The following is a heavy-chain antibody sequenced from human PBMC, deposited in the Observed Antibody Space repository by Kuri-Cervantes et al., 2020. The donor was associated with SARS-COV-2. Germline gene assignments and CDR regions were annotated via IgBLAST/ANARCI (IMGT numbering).Heavy chain of an antibody. V-gene: IGHV3-30-3*01. CDR2: ISYDGSNK. D-gene: IGHD3-9*01. CDR1: GFTFSSYA. J-gene: IGHJ4*02. CDR3: ARDSLDWFIPPDY. Sequence: GGSLRLSCAASGFTFSSYAMHWVRQAPGKGLEWVAVISYDGSNKYYADSVKGRFTISRDNSKNTLYLQMNSLRAEDTAVYYCARDSLDWFIPPDYWGQGTLVTVSS.